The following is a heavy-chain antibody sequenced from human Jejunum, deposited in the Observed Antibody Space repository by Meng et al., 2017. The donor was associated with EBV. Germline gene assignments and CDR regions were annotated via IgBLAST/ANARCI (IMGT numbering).Heavy chain of an antibody. CDR3: AGNGYYALEY. D-gene: IGHD3-22*01. CDR1: GGSISDNDW. J-gene: IGHJ4*02. CDR2: IYHGGGT. Sequence: RLKESGPRLERPSGTLSLTCVVSGGSISDNDWWSWVRQPPGKGLEWLGEIYHGGGTNYNPSLESRVTISVDKSKNQFSLKLNSVTVADTAVYYCAGNGYYALEYWGPGILVTVSS. V-gene: IGHV4-4*02.